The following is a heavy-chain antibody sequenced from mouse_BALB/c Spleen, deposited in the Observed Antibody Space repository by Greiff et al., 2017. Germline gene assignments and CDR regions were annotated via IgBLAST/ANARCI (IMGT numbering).Heavy chain of an antibody. Sequence: EVQRVESGPGLVKPSQSLSLTCTVTGYSITSDYAWNWIRQFPGNKLEWMGYISYSGSTSYNPSLKSRISITRDTSKNQFFLQLNSVTTEDTATYYCARSWARATSPFAYWGQGTLVTVSA. CDR3: ARSWARATSPFAY. V-gene: IGHV3-2*02. CDR2: ISYSGST. D-gene: IGHD3-1*01. CDR1: GYSITSDYA. J-gene: IGHJ3*01.